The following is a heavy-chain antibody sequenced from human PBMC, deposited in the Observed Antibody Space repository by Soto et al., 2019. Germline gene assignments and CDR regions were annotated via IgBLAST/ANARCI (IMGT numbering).Heavy chain of an antibody. Sequence: ASVKVSCKTSGYTFNTYGINWVRQAPGQGLELMGWISGNDGKTKYARKFQGRVTMTTDTSTSTAYMEMNSLRHDDTAVYYCARDFYPLAYYFDYWGQGTLVTVSS. J-gene: IGHJ4*02. V-gene: IGHV1-18*01. CDR1: GYTFNTYG. CDR2: ISGNDGKT. CDR3: ARDFYPLAYYFDY.